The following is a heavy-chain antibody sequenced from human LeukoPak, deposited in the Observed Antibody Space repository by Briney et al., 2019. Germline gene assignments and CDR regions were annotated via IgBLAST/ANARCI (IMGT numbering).Heavy chain of an antibody. CDR1: GGTFSSHA. D-gene: IGHD3-10*01. V-gene: IGHV1-69*05. CDR2: IIPIFGTA. Sequence: ASVKVSCKASGGTFSSHAISWVRQAPGQGLEWMGRIIPIFGTANYAQKFQGRVTITTDESTSTAYMELSSLRSEDTAVYYCASDRTRYGSGSSPDYWGQGTLVTVSS. CDR3: ASDRTRYGSGSSPDY. J-gene: IGHJ4*02.